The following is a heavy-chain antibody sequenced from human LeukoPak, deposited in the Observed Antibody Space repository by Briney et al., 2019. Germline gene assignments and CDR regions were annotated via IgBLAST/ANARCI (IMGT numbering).Heavy chain of an antibody. CDR3: ARGLDYAEDY. Sequence: GGSLRLFCAASGFTFSSYNMNWVRQAPGKGLEWVSYISRSSNTIYYTDSVKGRFTTSRDNARNSLYLQMNSLRAEDTAVYYCARGLDYAEDYWGQGTLVTVSS. J-gene: IGHJ4*02. D-gene: IGHD4-17*01. CDR2: ISRSSNTI. CDR1: GFTFSSYN. V-gene: IGHV3-48*01.